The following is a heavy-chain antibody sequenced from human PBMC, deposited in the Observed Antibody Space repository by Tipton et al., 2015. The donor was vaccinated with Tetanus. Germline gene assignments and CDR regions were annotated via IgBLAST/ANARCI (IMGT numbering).Heavy chain of an antibody. CDR2: ISPFNENV. V-gene: IGHV1-18*01. CDR3: ARGRGLGRHEYFEH. CDR1: GYTFTHYG. Sequence: QLVQSGAEVKKPGASVKVSCKASGYTFTHYGVNWVRQAPGQGLEWMGWISPFNENVNYAEKFQGRLTMTTDRSTATVYMDLRSLGSDDTAVYYCARGRGLGRHEYFEHWGQGTLVTVSS. D-gene: IGHD3/OR15-3a*01. J-gene: IGHJ5*02.